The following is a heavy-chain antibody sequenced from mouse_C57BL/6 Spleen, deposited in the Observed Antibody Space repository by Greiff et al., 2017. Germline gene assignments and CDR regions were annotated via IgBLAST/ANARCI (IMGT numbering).Heavy chain of an antibody. CDR3: ARGARTGTGYFDV. V-gene: IGHV2-2*01. Sequence: QVQLQQSGPGLVQPSQSLSITCTVSGFSLTSYGVHWVRQSPGKGLEWLGVIWSGGSTDYNAAFISRLSISKDNSKSQVFFKMNSLQADDTAIYYCARGARTGTGYFDVWGTGTTVTVSS. D-gene: IGHD4-1*01. CDR2: IWSGGST. CDR1: GFSLTSYG. J-gene: IGHJ1*03.